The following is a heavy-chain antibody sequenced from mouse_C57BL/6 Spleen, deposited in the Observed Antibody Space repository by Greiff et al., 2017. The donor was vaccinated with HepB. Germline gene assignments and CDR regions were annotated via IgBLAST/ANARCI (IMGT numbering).Heavy chain of an antibody. CDR1: GFTFSSYG. Sequence: EVKVVESGGDLVKPGGSLKLSCAASGFTFSSYGMSWVRQTPDKRLEWVATISSGGSYTYYPDSVKGRFTISRDNAKNTLYLQMSSLKSEDTAMYYCARHSGAAQAHYYAMDYWGQGTSVTVSS. V-gene: IGHV5-6*01. D-gene: IGHD3-2*02. J-gene: IGHJ4*01. CDR3: ARHSGAAQAHYYAMDY. CDR2: ISSGGSYT.